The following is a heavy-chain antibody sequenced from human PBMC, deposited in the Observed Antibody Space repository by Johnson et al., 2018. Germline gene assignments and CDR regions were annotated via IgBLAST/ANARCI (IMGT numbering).Heavy chain of an antibody. CDR2: IWYDGSNK. V-gene: IGHV3-33*01. CDR1: GFTFSSYG. CDR3: ARDSEQWHVMDG. Sequence: VQLVESGGGVVQPGRSLRLSCAASGFTFSSYGMHWVRQAPGKGLEWVAVIWYDGSNKYYAASVKGRFTISRDNSTNTLYLQMNSRRAEDTAVYYWARDSEQWHVMDGWGQGTTVTVSS. D-gene: IGHD6-19*01. J-gene: IGHJ6*02.